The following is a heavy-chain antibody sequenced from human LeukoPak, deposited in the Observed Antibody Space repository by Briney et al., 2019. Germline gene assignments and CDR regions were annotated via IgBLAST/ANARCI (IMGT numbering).Heavy chain of an antibody. D-gene: IGHD4-17*01. CDR2: IYYSGST. Sequence: SETLSLTCTVSGGSNSSSSYYWGWIRQPPGKGLEWIGSIYYSGSTYYNPSLKSRVTISVDKSKNQFSLKLSSVTAADTAVYYCARDRVTTKYFDLWGRGTLVTVSS. CDR3: ARDRVTTKYFDL. V-gene: IGHV4-39*07. CDR1: GGSNSSSSYY. J-gene: IGHJ2*01.